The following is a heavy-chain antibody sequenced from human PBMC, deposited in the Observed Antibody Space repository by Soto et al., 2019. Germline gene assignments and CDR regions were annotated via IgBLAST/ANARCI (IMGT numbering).Heavy chain of an antibody. V-gene: IGHV4-34*01. J-gene: IGHJ4*02. D-gene: IGHD3-22*01. Sequence: SETLSLTCAVYGGSFSGYYWSWIRQPPGKGLEWIGEINHSGSTNYNPSLKSRVTISVDTSKNQFSLKLSSVTAADTAVYYCARVCYYDSSGYPYYFDYWGQGTLVTVSS. CDR1: GGSFSGYY. CDR2: INHSGST. CDR3: ARVCYYDSSGYPYYFDY.